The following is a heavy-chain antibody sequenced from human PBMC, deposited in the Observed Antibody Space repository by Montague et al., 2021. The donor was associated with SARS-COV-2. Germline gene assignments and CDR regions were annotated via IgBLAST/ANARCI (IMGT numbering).Heavy chain of an antibody. Sequence: SETLSLTCTVSGGSISNYYWSWIRQPAGKGLDWIGRVSASGTINFNYSLRSRITMSVDTYKNQFSLKLSSVTAADTAVYFCDSDRDSVTATGNNWGQGTLVTVSS. D-gene: IGHD4-11*01. CDR1: GGSISNYY. V-gene: IGHV4-4*07. CDR3: DSDRDSVTATGNN. CDR2: VSASGTI. J-gene: IGHJ4*02.